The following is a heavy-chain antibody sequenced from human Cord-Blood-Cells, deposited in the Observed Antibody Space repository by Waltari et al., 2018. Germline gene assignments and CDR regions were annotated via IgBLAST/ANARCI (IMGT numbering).Heavy chain of an antibody. CDR2: INPNSGGT. V-gene: IGHV1-2*04. Sequence: QVQLVQSGAEVKKPGASVKVSCKASGYTFTGYYMHWVRPAPGQGLAWMGWINPNSGGTNYAQKFQGWVTMTRDTSISTAYMELSRLRSDDTAVYYCARGIAAAGFDAFDIWGQGTMVTVSS. J-gene: IGHJ3*02. CDR3: ARGIAAAGFDAFDI. D-gene: IGHD6-13*01. CDR1: GYTFTGYY.